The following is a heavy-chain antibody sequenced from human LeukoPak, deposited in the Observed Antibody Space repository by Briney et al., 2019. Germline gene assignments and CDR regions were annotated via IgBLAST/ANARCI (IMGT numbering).Heavy chain of an antibody. V-gene: IGHV4-4*07. Sequence: SETLSLTCTVSGGSISSYYWSWIRQPAGKGLEWIGRIYTSGSTNYNPSLKSRVTMSADTSRSQISLKLSSVTAADTAVYYCARDFGADAFDIWGQGTMVTLSS. J-gene: IGHJ3*02. CDR3: ARDFGADAFDI. CDR1: GGSISSYY. CDR2: IYTSGST. D-gene: IGHD3-10*01.